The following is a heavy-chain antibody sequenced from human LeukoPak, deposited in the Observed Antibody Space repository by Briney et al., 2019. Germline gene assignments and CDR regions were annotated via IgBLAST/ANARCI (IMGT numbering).Heavy chain of an antibody. J-gene: IGHJ5*02. V-gene: IGHV3-74*01. CDR2: INSDGSTT. CDR1: GFTLSNSW. D-gene: IGHD2/OR15-2a*01. CDR3: ARAARADCTSPTCHSWLAP. Sequence: GGSLRLSCAATGFTLSNSWIHWVRQAPGKGLVWVSRINSDGSTTTYADSVKGRFTISRDNAKNTLYLQMNSLRAEDTAVYYCARAARADCTSPTCHSWLAPWGQGTQVTVSS.